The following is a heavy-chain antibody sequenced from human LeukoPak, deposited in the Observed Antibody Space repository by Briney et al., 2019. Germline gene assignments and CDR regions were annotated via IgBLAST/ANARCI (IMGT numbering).Heavy chain of an antibody. CDR1: GFTFRSYA. Sequence: GGSLRLSCAPSGFTFRSYAMSWVPQAPGKGLEWVSDISGSGDSTYYADSVKGRFSISRHNSKHTLWLQMNSLKDEDTAVYYCAKDPRAGSGWGSFDYWGQGTLVTVSS. D-gene: IGHD6-19*01. V-gene: IGHV3-23*01. CDR3: AKDPRAGSGWGSFDY. J-gene: IGHJ4*02. CDR2: ISGSGDST.